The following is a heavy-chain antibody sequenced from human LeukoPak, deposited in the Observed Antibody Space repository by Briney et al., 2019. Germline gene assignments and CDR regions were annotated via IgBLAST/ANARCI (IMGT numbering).Heavy chain of an antibody. J-gene: IGHJ4*02. CDR3: SRGVVGSSSGFDY. CDR2: IYYSRST. D-gene: IGHD6-6*01. V-gene: IGHV4-39*06. Sequence: AETLSLTCTVSGGSISSSSNYWGWIRQPPGKGREWIGSIYYSRSTYYNPSLKSRVNISVDTSKNQFHLELSAVTAADTAVYYCSRGVVGSSSGFDYWGQGTLVTVSS. CDR1: GGSISSSSNY.